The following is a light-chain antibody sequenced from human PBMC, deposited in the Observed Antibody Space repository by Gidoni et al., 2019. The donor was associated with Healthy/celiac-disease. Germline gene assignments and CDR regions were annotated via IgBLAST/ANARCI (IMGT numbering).Light chain of an antibody. Sequence: DIQMTQSPSSLSASVGDRVTITCQASQDISNYLNWYQQKPGKAPKLLIYDASNLETGVPSRFSGSGSGTDFTFTISSLQPEDIATSYCQQYDNLPRLTFGGGTKVEIK. CDR3: QQYDNLPRLT. CDR1: QDISNY. CDR2: DAS. V-gene: IGKV1-33*01. J-gene: IGKJ4*01.